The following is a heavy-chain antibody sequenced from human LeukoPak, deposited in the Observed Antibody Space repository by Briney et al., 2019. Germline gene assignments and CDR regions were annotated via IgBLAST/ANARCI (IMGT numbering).Heavy chain of an antibody. CDR3: ATYYDSSGYRLDY. CDR1: GGSISSSNW. CDR2: IYHTGST. V-gene: IGHV4-4*02. Sequence: SETLSLTCAVSGGSISSSNWWTWVRQSPEKGLGWIGEIYHTGSTNYNPSLKSRVTMSVDKSKNHFSLNLISVTAADTALYYCATYYDSSGYRLDYWGQGTLVTVSS. J-gene: IGHJ4*02. D-gene: IGHD3-22*01.